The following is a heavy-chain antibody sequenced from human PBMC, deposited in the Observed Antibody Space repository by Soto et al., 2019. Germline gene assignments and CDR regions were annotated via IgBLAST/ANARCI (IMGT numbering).Heavy chain of an antibody. CDR2: INTDGGSA. Sequence: GSLRLSCSASGFTFSSYWMHWVRQTPGKGLVWVSRINTDGGSASYADSVKGRFTISRDNAKNTLYLQMNSLRAEDTAVYYCARGRYYYYGMDVWGQGTTVTVSS. CDR3: ARGRYYYYGMDV. CDR1: GFTFSSYW. J-gene: IGHJ6*02. V-gene: IGHV3-74*01.